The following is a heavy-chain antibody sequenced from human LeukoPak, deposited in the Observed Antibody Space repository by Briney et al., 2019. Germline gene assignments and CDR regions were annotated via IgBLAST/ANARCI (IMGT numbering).Heavy chain of an antibody. CDR3: ARDPSLRVTLDY. D-gene: IGHD4-11*01. J-gene: IGHJ4*02. Sequence: PGGSLRLSCAASGFTFTNYAMHWVRQAPGKGLEWVAVIRHDGGQKYYADSVKGRFTISRDNTKNMLYLQMNSLRVEDTAVYHCARDPSLRVTLDYWGQGTLVTVSS. CDR1: GFTFTNYA. V-gene: IGHV3-33*08. CDR2: IRHDGGQK.